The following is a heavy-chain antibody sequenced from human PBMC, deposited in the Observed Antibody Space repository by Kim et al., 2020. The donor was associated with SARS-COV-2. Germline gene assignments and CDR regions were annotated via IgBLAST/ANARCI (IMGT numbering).Heavy chain of an antibody. CDR2: VSYDRSNK. CDR3: ASAGGYSSIWQFDY. V-gene: IGHV3-30*04. J-gene: IGHJ4*02. CDR1: GFTFSSYA. D-gene: IGHD6-19*01. Sequence: GGSLRLSCAASGFTFSSYAMHWVRQAPGKGLEWVAVVSYDRSNKYYADSVKGRFTISRDNSKNTLFLQMNSLRAEDTAVYYCASAGGYSSIWQFDYWGQGTLVTVSS.